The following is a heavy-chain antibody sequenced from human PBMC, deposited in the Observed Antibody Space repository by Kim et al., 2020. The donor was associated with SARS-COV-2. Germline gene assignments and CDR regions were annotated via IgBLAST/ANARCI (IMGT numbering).Heavy chain of an antibody. CDR1: GFTFSSYW. J-gene: IGHJ4*02. CDR3: WGTRYYGSGSSRNSASFDY. Sequence: GGSLRLSCAASGFTFSSYWMSWVRQAPGKGLEWVANIKQDGSEKYYVDSVKGRFTISRDNAKNSLYLQMNSLRAEDTAVYYCWGTRYYGSGSSRNSASFDYWGQGTLVTVSS. V-gene: IGHV3-7*01. CDR2: IKQDGSEK. D-gene: IGHD3-10*01.